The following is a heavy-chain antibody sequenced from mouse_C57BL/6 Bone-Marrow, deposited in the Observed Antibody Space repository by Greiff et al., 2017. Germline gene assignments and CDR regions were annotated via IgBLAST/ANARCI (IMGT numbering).Heavy chain of an antibody. CDR1: GFSFTSYG. V-gene: IGHV2-2*01. D-gene: IGHD1-1*01. Sequence: VQLQQSGPGLVQPSPTLSITCTVSGFSFTSYGVHWVRQSPGKGLEWLGVIWSDGSTDYNAAFISRLSISKDNSKSQVFFKMNSLQADDTAIYYCARKGYGSGCWYFDVWGTGTTVTVSS. J-gene: IGHJ1*03. CDR2: IWSDGST. CDR3: ARKGYGSGCWYFDV.